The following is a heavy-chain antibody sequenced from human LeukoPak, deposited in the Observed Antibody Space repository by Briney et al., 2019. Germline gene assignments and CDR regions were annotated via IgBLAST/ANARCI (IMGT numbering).Heavy chain of an antibody. CDR1: GFTFSSYS. Sequence: GGSLRLSCAASGFTFSSYSMNWVRQAPGKGLEWVSSISSSSSYIYYADSVKGRFTISRDNAKNSLYLQMNSLRAEDTAVYYCAREEDSSSWYLHYCFDYWGQGTLVTVSS. CDR2: ISSSSSYI. V-gene: IGHV3-21*01. D-gene: IGHD6-13*01. J-gene: IGHJ4*02. CDR3: AREEDSSSWYLHYCFDY.